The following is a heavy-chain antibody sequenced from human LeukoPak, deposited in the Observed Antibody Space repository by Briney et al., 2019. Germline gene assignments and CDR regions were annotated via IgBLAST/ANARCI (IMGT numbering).Heavy chain of an antibody. CDR2: INHSGST. CDR3: AREDI. Sequence: GSLRLSCAASGFTFSSYNMNWVRQAPGKGLEWIGEINHSGSTNYNPSLKSRVTISVDTSKNQFSLKLSSVTAADTAVYYCAREDIWGQGTMVTVSS. CDR1: GFTFSSYN. J-gene: IGHJ3*02. V-gene: IGHV4-34*01.